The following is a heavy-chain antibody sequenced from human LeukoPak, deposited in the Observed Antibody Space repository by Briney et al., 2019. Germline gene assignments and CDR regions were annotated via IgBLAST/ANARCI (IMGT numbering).Heavy chain of an antibody. D-gene: IGHD3-22*01. CDR2: IYYSGST. CDR1: GGSISSTSYY. J-gene: IGHJ3*02. Sequence: SETLSLTCTVSGGSISSTSYYWGWIRQPPGKGLEWIGNIYYSGSTYYNPSLNSRVTISVDTSKNQFSLKLSSVTAADTAVYYCARDRITMIVVVTPRTAFDIWGQGTMVTVSS. CDR3: ARDRITMIVVVTPRTAFDI. V-gene: IGHV4-39*02.